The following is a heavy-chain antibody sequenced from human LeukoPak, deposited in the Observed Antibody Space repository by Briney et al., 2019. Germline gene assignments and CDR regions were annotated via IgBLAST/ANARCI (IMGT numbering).Heavy chain of an antibody. J-gene: IGHJ4*02. D-gene: IGHD2/OR15-2a*01. CDR1: GYSISSGYY. CDR3: ARSSRTTNFDY. Sequence: SETLSLTCTVSGYSISSGYYWGWIRQPPGKGLEWIGSIYHSGSTYYNPSLKSRVTISVDTSKNQFSLKLSSVTAADTAVYYCARSSRTTNFDYWGQGTLVTVSS. CDR2: IYHSGST. V-gene: IGHV4-38-2*02.